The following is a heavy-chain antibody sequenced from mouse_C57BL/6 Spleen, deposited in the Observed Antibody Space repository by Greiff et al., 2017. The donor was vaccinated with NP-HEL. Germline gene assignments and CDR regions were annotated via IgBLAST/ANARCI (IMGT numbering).Heavy chain of an antibody. Sequence: VQLQQPGAELVRPRSSVKLSCKASGYTFTSYWMHWVKQRPIQGLEWIGNIDPSDSETHYNQKFKDKATLTVDKSSSTAYMQLSSLTSEDSAVYYCARTTTVVSYFDYWGQGTTLTVSS. J-gene: IGHJ2*01. CDR3: ARTTTVVSYFDY. CDR1: GYTFTSYW. D-gene: IGHD1-1*01. V-gene: IGHV1-52*01. CDR2: IDPSDSET.